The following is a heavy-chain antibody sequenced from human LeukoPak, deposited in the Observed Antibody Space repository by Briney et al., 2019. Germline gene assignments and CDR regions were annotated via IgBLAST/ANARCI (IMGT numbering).Heavy chain of an antibody. J-gene: IGHJ4*02. CDR1: GFTFSSYE. CDR2: ISSGGRTI. V-gene: IGHV3-48*03. D-gene: IGHD1-20*01. CDR3: ARVLITGAEDDE. Sequence: GGSLRLSCAASGFTFSSYEMNWVRQAPGKGLEWVSYISSGGRTIYYADSVKGRFTISREHAKHSLYLQMNSLRAEDTAVYYCARVLITGAEDDEWGQGTLVTVYS.